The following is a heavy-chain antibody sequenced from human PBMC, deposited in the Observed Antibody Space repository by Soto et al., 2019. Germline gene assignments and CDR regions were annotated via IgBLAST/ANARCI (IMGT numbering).Heavy chain of an antibody. V-gene: IGHV1-46*01. CDR1: GYTFTSYY. D-gene: IGHD3-3*01. J-gene: IGHJ6*02. CDR3: ARDDYDFWSGYYKAPYYYYGMDV. CDR2: INPSGGST. Sequence: QVQLVQSGAEVKKPGASVKVTCKASGYTFTSYYMHWVRQAPGQGLEWMGIINPSGGSTSYAQKFQGRVTMTRDTSTSTVYMELSSLRSEDTAVYYCARDDYDFWSGYYKAPYYYYGMDVWGQGTTVTVSS.